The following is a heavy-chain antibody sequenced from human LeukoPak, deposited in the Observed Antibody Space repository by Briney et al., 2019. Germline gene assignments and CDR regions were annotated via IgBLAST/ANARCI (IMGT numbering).Heavy chain of an antibody. D-gene: IGHD1-1*01. J-gene: IGHJ4*02. CDR2: ITTYNGNT. CDR3: ASVPVQLERRGVFDY. CDR1: GYTFTKYG. Sequence: ASVKVSCKTSGYTFTKYGISWVRQAPGQGLEWMGWITTYNGNTDYAQKVRGRLTMTADTSTSTAYMELRSLRSDDTAVYYCASVPVQLERRGVFDYWGQGTLVTVSS. V-gene: IGHV1-18*01.